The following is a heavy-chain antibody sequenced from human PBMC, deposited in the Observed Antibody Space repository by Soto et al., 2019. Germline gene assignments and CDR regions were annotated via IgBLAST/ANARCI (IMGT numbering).Heavy chain of an antibody. V-gene: IGHV3-33*08. D-gene: IGHD3-16*01. CDR1: GFTFSTHS. CDR2: IWYDGSDK. CDR3: AFGNLSYYFDY. J-gene: IGHJ4*02. Sequence: AGGSLRLSCAASGFTFSTHSINWVRQAPGKGLEWVAIIWYDGSDKYYADSVRGRFTISRDNSKNTLYLQMNSLRAEDTAVYHCAFGNLSYYFDYWGQGTPVTVSS.